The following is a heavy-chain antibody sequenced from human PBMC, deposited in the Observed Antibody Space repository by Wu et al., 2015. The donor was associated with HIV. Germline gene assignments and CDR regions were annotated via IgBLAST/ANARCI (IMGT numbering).Heavy chain of an antibody. D-gene: IGHD6-13*01. V-gene: IGHV1-69*05. CDR1: GGTFSSYA. CDR2: IIPIFGTA. CDR3: ARGLDIGYSSSWYYDY. Sequence: QVQLVQSGAEVKKPGSSVKVSCKASGGTFSSYAISWVRQAPGQGLEWMGRIIPIFGTANYAQKFQGRVTITTDESTSTAYMELSSLRSEDTAVYYCARGLDIGYSSSWYYDYWGQGTLVTVSS. J-gene: IGHJ4*02.